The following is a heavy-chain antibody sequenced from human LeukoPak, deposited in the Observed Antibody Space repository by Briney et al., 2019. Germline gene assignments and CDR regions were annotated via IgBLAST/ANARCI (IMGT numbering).Heavy chain of an antibody. Sequence: SQTRSLTCTVSGGSISSGSYYWSWIRQPAGKGLEWIGRIYTSGSTNYNPSLKSRVTMSVDTSKNQFSLKLSSVTAADTAVYYCAGVFGSGWYGAFDIWGQGTMVTVSS. D-gene: IGHD6-19*01. CDR2: IYTSGST. J-gene: IGHJ3*02. CDR3: AGVFGSGWYGAFDI. V-gene: IGHV4-61*02. CDR1: GGSISSGSYY.